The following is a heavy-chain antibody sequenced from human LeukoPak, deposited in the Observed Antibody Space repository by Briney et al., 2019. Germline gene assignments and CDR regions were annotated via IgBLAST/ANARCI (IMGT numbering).Heavy chain of an antibody. D-gene: IGHD5-24*01. J-gene: IGHJ4*02. Sequence: SETLSLTCTVSGGSISSYYLSWVRQPAGKGLEWIGRIYASGSPYYNPSLRSRVTMSVDTSKDQFSLKLTSVTAADTAVYYCARVGGDGYNFDYWGQGTVVTVSS. V-gene: IGHV4-4*07. CDR2: IYASGSP. CDR1: GGSISSYY. CDR3: ARVGGDGYNFDY.